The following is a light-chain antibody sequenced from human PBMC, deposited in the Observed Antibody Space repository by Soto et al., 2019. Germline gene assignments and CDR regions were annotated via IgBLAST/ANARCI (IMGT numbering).Light chain of an antibody. V-gene: IGLV2-14*01. J-gene: IGLJ1*01. CDR1: SSDVGGYNY. CDR3: SSYTSSSTLFV. Sequence: VLTQPASVSGSPGQSSTMSCTGTSSDVGGYNYVSWYQQHPGKAPKLMIYDVSNRPSGVSNRFSGSKSGNTASLTISGLQAEDEADYYCSSYTSSSTLFVFGTGTKVTVL. CDR2: DVS.